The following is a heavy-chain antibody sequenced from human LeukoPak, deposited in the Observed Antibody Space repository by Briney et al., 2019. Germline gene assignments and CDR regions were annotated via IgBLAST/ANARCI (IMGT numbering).Heavy chain of an antibody. V-gene: IGHV1-18*01. CDR3: ARHERGGYSYGSYYYYYMDV. D-gene: IGHD5-18*01. J-gene: IGHJ6*03. CDR2: ISADNGDT. CDR1: GYTFSIYA. Sequence: GASVKVSCKASGYTFSIYAITWVRQAPGQGLEWMGFISADNGDTNYAQKFQGRVTMTTDTYTNTAYMELRSLRPDDTAVYYCARHERGGYSYGSYYYYYMDVWGKGTTVTVSS.